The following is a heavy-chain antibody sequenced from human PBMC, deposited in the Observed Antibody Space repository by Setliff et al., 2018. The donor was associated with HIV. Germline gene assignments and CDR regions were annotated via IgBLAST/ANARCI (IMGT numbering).Heavy chain of an antibody. CDR2: IHPSDSNT. Sequence: GESLKISCKGSGYSFTSYWIGWVRQMPGKGLEWMGIIHPSDSNTRYSPSFRGQVTISADKSISTAYLQWSSLKASDTAMYCCASSITVAAGRSHYYYAMDVWGQGTTVTVSS. CDR1: GYSFTSYW. V-gene: IGHV5-51*01. J-gene: IGHJ6*02. CDR3: ASSITVAAGRSHYYYAMDV. D-gene: IGHD2-15*01.